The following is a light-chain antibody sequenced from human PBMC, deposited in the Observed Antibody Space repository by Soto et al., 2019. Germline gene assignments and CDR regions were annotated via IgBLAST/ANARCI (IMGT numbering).Light chain of an antibody. V-gene: IGKV3-20*01. J-gene: IGKJ1*01. CDR1: QSVSSNY. CDR3: QQYGSSPWT. CDR2: GAS. Sequence: EILLTQSPGTLSLSPGERVTLSCRASQSVSSNYLAWYQHKPGQAPRLLIYGASSRATGIPDRFSGSGSGTDFTLTISRLEPEDSAVYYCQQYGSSPWTFGQGTKVEIK.